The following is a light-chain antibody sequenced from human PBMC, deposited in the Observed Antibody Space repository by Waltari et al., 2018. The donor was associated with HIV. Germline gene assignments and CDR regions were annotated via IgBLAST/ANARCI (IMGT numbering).Light chain of an antibody. CDR1: QNINKF. J-gene: IGKJ1*01. CDR3: QQTYTAPWT. Sequence: DIQTTQSPSSLSASVGDRVTITCRASQNINKFLNWCQQKSGKAPNLLINGSSTLQSGVPSRFSGSGSGTDFTLTISGLHPEDSATYYCQQTYTAPWTFAQGTKVEIK. CDR2: GSS. V-gene: IGKV1-39*01.